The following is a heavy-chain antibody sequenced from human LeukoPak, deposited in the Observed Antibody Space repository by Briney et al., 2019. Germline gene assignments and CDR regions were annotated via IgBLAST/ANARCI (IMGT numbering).Heavy chain of an antibody. CDR1: GGTFNSYA. CDR2: IIPIFGTT. D-gene: IGHD3-10*01. CDR3: ARIDYYGSGSRLALDY. Sequence: WASVKVSCKASGGTFNSYAISWVRQAPGQGLEWMGGIIPIFGTTNYARKFRGRVTLTADKSTRTAYMELSSLRSEDTAVYHCARIDYYGSGSRLALDYWGQGTLVTVSS. J-gene: IGHJ4*02. V-gene: IGHV1-69*06.